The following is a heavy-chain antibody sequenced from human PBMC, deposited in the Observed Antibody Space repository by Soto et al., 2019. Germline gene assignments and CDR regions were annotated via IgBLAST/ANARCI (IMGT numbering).Heavy chain of an antibody. CDR3: AKVYDSSGHYYYYYGMDV. CDR1: GFTFSNDW. Sequence: GGSLRLSCAASGFTFSNDWMHWVRQAAGKGLVWVSRISGSGGSTYYADSVKGRFTISRDNSKNTLYLQMNSLRAEDTAVYYCAKVYDSSGHYYYYYGMDVWGQGTTVTVSS. D-gene: IGHD3-22*01. V-gene: IGHV3-23*01. CDR2: ISGSGGST. J-gene: IGHJ6*02.